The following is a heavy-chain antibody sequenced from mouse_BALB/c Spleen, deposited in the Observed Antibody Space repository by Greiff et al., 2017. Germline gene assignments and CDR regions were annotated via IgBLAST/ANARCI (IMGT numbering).Heavy chain of an antibody. CDR2: ISSGGST. V-gene: IGHV5-6-5*01. CDR1: GFTFSSYA. Sequence: EVNLVESGGGLVKPGGSLKLSCAASGFTFSSYAMSWVRQTPEKRLEWVASISSGGSTYYPDSVKGRFTISRDNARNILYLQMSSLRSEDTAMYYCARGRDYDVEFAYWGQGTLVTVSA. CDR3: ARGRDYDVEFAY. D-gene: IGHD2-4*01. J-gene: IGHJ3*01.